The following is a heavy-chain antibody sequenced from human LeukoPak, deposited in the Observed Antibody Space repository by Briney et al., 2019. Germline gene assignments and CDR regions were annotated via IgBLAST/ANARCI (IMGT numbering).Heavy chain of an antibody. V-gene: IGHV3-74*01. CDR3: ARKYTSDRSYGMDV. Sequence: GGSLRLSCAASGFILSNYWMHWVRQAPGKGLVWVSRVNSDGSSTSYVDSVKGRFTISRDNAKNTLYLEMNSLRAEDTAVYYCARKYTSDRSYGMDVWGQGTTVTVSS. CDR1: GFILSNYW. CDR2: VNSDGSST. J-gene: IGHJ6*02. D-gene: IGHD6-19*01.